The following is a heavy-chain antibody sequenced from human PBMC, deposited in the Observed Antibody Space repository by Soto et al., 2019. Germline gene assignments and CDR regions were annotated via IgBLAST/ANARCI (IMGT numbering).Heavy chain of an antibody. CDR3: AKDRAVA. CDR2: ISYDGSNK. CDR1: GFTFSSYG. V-gene: IGHV3-30*18. J-gene: IGHJ4*02. D-gene: IGHD6-19*01. Sequence: QVQLVESGGGVVQPGRSLRLSCAASGFTFSSYGMHWVRQAPGKGLEWVAVISYDGSNKYYADSVKGRFTISRDNSKNNLYVEINRLRAEDTAVYYCAKDRAVAWGQGCLVSVSS.